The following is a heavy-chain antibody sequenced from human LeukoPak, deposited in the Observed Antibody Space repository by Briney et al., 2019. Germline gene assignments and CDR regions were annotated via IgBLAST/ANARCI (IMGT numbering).Heavy chain of an antibody. Sequence: SVKVPCKTSGGTFSSSAITWVRQAPGQGLEWMGRIIPVLNITTYAQKFQGSVTITADTSTSTVYMELSSLRSEETAVYYCARDQGLTAPPPYGLDVWGQGTTVIVSS. D-gene: IGHD5-18*01. CDR3: ARDQGLTAPPPYGLDV. CDR2: IIPVLNIT. V-gene: IGHV1-69*04. J-gene: IGHJ6*02. CDR1: GGTFSSSA.